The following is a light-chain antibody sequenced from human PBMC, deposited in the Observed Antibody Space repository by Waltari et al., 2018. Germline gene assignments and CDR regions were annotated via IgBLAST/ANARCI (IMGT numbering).Light chain of an antibody. CDR1: PSLLYDSNNRNY. Sequence: IVVTQSPDSLAVSLGERVTINCRSNPSLLYDSNNRNYLAWYQQKPGQPPRPLIYWAYMRQSGVPDRFTGSGSGTDFTLTISSLQAEDVAVYYCQQYFSTPWTFGHETAVEIK. V-gene: IGKV4-1*01. CDR3: QQYFSTPWT. J-gene: IGKJ1*01. CDR2: WAY.